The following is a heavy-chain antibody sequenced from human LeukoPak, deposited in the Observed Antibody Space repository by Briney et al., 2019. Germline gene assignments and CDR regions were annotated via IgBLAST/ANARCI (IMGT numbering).Heavy chain of an antibody. CDR2: IRYDGSNK. J-gene: IGHJ4*02. Sequence: GGSLRLSCAASGFTFSSYGMHWVRQAPGKGLEWVAFIRYDGSNKYYADSVKGRFTISRDNSKNTLYLQMNSLRAEHTAVYYCARTGRFSGSYQAMDYWGQGTLVTVSS. D-gene: IGHD1-26*01. V-gene: IGHV3-30*02. CDR1: GFTFSSYG. CDR3: ARTGRFSGSYQAMDY.